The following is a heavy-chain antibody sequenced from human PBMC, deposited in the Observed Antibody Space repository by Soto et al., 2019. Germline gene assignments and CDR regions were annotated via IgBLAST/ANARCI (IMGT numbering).Heavy chain of an antibody. Sequence: ASVKVSCKASGYTSSSHGISWVRQAPGQGLEWMGWISAYNGNTNYAQKLQGRVTITTDTSASTAYMELSSLRSDDTALYYCARSDYGDYEGYYYYGMDVWGQGTTVTVSS. V-gene: IGHV1-18*01. CDR2: ISAYNGNT. D-gene: IGHD4-17*01. J-gene: IGHJ6*02. CDR1: GYTSSSHG. CDR3: ARSDYGDYEGYYYYGMDV.